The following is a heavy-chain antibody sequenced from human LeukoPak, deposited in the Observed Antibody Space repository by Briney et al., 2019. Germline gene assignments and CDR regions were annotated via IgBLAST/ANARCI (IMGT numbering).Heavy chain of an antibody. V-gene: IGHV4-4*07. CDR3: ARDAVLQQLVPPAYYYYYMDV. Sequence: PSETLSLTCTVSGGSISIYYWSWIRQPAGKGLEWIGRIYTSGSTNYNPSLKSRVTMSVDTSKNQFSLKLSSVTAADTAVYYCARDAVLQQLVPPAYYYYYMDVWGKGTTVTVSS. D-gene: IGHD6-13*01. CDR2: IYTSGST. CDR1: GGSISIYY. J-gene: IGHJ6*03.